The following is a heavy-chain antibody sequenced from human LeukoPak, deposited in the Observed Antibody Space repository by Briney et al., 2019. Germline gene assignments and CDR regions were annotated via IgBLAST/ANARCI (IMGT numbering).Heavy chain of an antibody. D-gene: IGHD3-22*01. V-gene: IGHV4-38-2*01. J-gene: IGHJ3*01. CDR1: GGSICSGAY. CDR3: ANSWYYLDSSGLPKSDAFDR. CDR2: IYHSGST. Sequence: SETLSLTCAVSGGSICSGAYWGCVRQPPGKGLEWIGTIYHSGSTYYNPSLNSRVTISIDTSKNQFSLKLSSVTAADTAVYYCANSWYYLDSSGLPKSDAFDRWGQGTLVTVSS.